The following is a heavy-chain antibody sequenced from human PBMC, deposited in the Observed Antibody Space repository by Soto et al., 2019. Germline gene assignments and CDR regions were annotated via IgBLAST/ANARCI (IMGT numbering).Heavy chain of an antibody. V-gene: IGHV4-34*01. Sequence: QVQLQQWGAGLVKPSETLSLSCAVYGQSFSGHSWAWIRLPPGKGLEWIGEINESGSTYYNPSLKSRVTISTDTSKNQFSLKLSSVSAADTAAYFCARGSGIVALPGELEDVNYDYWGQGTLVNVSS. CDR2: INESGST. D-gene: IGHD1-1*01. CDR3: ARGSGIVALPGELEDVNYDY. J-gene: IGHJ4*02. CDR1: GQSFSGHS.